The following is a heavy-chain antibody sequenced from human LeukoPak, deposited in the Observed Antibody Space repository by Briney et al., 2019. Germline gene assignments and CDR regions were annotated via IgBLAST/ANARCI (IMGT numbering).Heavy chain of an antibody. Sequence: GRSLRLSCAASGFTFSSYGMHWVRQAPGKGLEWVAVISYDGSNKYYADSVKGRFTISRDNSKNTLYLQMNSLRAEDTAVYYCARERYGSGSYSENYWGQGTLVTVSS. CDR1: GFTFSSYG. CDR2: ISYDGSNK. D-gene: IGHD3-10*01. V-gene: IGHV3-30*03. J-gene: IGHJ4*02. CDR3: ARERYGSGSYSENY.